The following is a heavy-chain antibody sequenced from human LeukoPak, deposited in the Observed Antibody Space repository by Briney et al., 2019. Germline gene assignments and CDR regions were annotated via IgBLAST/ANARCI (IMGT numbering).Heavy chain of an antibody. D-gene: IGHD5-12*01. V-gene: IGHV3-48*03. Sequence: GGSLRLPCAASGFTFSSYEMNWVRQAPGKGLEWVSYISSSGSTIYYADSVKGRFTISRDNAKNSLYLQMNSLRAEDTAVYYCARALQWLRSYYGMDVWGQGTTVTVSS. CDR1: GFTFSSYE. CDR3: ARALQWLRSYYGMDV. J-gene: IGHJ6*02. CDR2: ISSSGSTI.